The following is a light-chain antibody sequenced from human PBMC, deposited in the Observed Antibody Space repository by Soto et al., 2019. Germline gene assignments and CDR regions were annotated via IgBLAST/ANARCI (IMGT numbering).Light chain of an antibody. V-gene: IGKV3-20*01. CDR2: GAS. Sequence: VLTQSPVTLSLSPGERATLSCRASQSVSTSYLGWYQQKPGQAPRLLVYGASSRATGIPDRFSGSVSGTDFTLAISRLEPEDFAVYYCQHYGGAPLTFGQGTRLEIK. CDR3: QHYGGAPLT. CDR1: QSVSTSY. J-gene: IGKJ5*01.